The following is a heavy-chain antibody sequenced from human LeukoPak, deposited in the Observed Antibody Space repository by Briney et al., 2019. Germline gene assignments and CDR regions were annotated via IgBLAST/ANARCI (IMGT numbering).Heavy chain of an antibody. V-gene: IGHV4-31*03. J-gene: IGHJ3*02. D-gene: IGHD6-13*01. CDR3: ARSPGIAAAGTDAFDI. Sequence: PSETLSLTCTVSGGSISSGGYYWSWIRQHPGKGLEWIGYIYYSGSTYYNPSLKSRVTISVDTSKNQFSLKLSSVTAADTAVYYCARSPGIAAAGTDAFDIWGQGTMVTVSS. CDR2: IYYSGST. CDR1: GGSISSGGYY.